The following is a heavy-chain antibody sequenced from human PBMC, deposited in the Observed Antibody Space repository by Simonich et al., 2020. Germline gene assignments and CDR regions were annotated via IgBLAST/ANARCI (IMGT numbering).Heavy chain of an antibody. CDR1: GYTFTSYG. Sequence: QVQLVQSGAEVKKPGASVKVSCKASGYTFTSYGISWVRQAPGQGLEWMGWISSYNGKPNYAQKLQGRVTMTTDTSTSTAYMELRSLRSDDTAVYYCARASRGTWWYYYFDYWGQGTLVTVSS. V-gene: IGHV1-18*01. D-gene: IGHD2-15*01. CDR3: ARASRGTWWYYYFDY. CDR2: ISSYNGKP. J-gene: IGHJ4*02.